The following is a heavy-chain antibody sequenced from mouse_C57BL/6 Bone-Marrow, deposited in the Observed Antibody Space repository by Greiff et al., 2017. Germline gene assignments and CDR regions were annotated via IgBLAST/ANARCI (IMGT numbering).Heavy chain of an antibody. CDR1: GYTFTSYG. D-gene: IGHD2-4*01. CDR3: ARSIYYDYDGYWYFDV. V-gene: IGHV1-81*01. Sequence: VQLQQSGAELARPGASVKLSCKASGYTFTSYGISWVKQRTGQGLEWIGEIYPRSGNTYYNEKFKGKATLTADKSSSTAYMELRSLTSEDSAGYFCARSIYYDYDGYWYFDVWGTGTTVTVSS. J-gene: IGHJ1*03. CDR2: IYPRSGNT.